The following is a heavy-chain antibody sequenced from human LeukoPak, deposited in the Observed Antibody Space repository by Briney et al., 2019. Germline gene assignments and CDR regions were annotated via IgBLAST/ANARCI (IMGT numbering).Heavy chain of an antibody. CDR2: ISYYGSSN. V-gene: IGHV3-30*03. J-gene: IGHJ6*02. D-gene: IGHD2-2*01. Sequence: SLTLPCPASGFSFSSYCIHWFRQAPPKGREWVASISYYGSSNYYADSVKGRFTISRDNSKNTLYLRMNSLRAEDTAVYFCARDEGVVVHGKYHYYGMDVWGQGTTVTVSS. CDR1: GFSFSSYC. CDR3: ARDEGVVVHGKYHYYGMDV.